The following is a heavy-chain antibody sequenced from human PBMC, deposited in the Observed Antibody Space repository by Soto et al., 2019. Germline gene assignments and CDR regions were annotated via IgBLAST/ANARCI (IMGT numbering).Heavy chain of an antibody. CDR3: ARDSCRGGSCYGYFDY. V-gene: IGHV1-2*02. Sequence: GVSLEVSCESSGLRIDGSYMYWVRHDPVQGLEWMGWINPNSGGTNYAQKFQGRVTMTRDTSISTAYMELSRLRSDDTAVYYCARDSCRGGSCYGYFDYWREGHLVTGSS. CDR1: GLRIDGSY. J-gene: IGHJ4*02. CDR2: INPNSGGT. D-gene: IGHD2-15*01.